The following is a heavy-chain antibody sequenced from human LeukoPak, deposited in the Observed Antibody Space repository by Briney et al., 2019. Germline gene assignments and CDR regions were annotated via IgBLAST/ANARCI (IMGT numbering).Heavy chain of an antibody. D-gene: IGHD2-2*01. CDR2: IIPIFGTA. CDR1: GGTFGSYA. CDR3: ASIPPAASMGGYYYYYMDV. J-gene: IGHJ6*03. Sequence: ASVKVSCKASGGTFGSYAISWVRQAPGQGLEWMGGIIPIFGTANYAQKFQGRVTITADESTSTAYMELSSLRSEDTAVYYCASIPPAASMGGYYYYYMDVWGKGTTVTVSS. V-gene: IGHV1-69*13.